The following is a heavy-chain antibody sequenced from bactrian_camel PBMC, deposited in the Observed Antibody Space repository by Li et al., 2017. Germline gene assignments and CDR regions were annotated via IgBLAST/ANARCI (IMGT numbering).Heavy chain of an antibody. D-gene: IGHD6*01. J-gene: IGHJ6*01. Sequence: HVQLVESGGGSVQAGGSLKLSCTASGMPYSQWSQWCMGWFRQSPGKEREGVARIDSDGTTTYTESVKGRFTVSRDNSKNTLYLQMTNLTPEDTAMYYCAGVHDTAVAGTITTTFSVFEYFGYWGQGTQVTVS. CDR1: GMPYSQWSQWC. CDR3: AGVHDTAVAGTITTTFSVFEYFGY. V-gene: IGHV3S53*01. CDR2: IDSDGTT.